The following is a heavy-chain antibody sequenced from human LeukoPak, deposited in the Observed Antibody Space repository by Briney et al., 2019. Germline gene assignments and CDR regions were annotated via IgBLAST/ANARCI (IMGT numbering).Heavy chain of an antibody. V-gene: IGHV3-21*01. CDR3: ARDRVGVAGTGEYFQH. CDR1: GFTFSSYS. Sequence: GGSLRLSCAASGFTFSSYSMSWVRQAPGKGLEWVSSISSSGSYIYYADSVEGRFTISRDNSKKKLYLQMNSLRAEDTAVYYCARDRVGVAGTGEYFQHWGQSTLVSVSS. CDR2: ISSSGSYI. D-gene: IGHD6-19*01. J-gene: IGHJ1*01.